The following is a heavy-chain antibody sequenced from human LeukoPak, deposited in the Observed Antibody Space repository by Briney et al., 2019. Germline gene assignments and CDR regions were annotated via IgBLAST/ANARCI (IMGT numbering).Heavy chain of an antibody. CDR3: ARDRDGLGFSDY. D-gene: IGHD3/OR15-3a*01. CDR1: GFTFSSYG. CDR2: IWYDGSNK. J-gene: IGHJ4*02. Sequence: GGSLRPSCAASGFTFSSYGMHWVRQAPGKGLEWVAVIWYDGSNKYYADSVKGRFTISRDNSKNTLYLQMNSLRAEDTAVYYCARDRDGLGFSDYWGQGTLVTVSS. V-gene: IGHV3-33*01.